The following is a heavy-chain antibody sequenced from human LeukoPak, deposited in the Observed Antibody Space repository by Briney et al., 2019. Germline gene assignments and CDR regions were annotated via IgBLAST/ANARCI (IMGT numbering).Heavy chain of an antibody. CDR3: TSVIDILTGFYNPYFDY. Sequence: GGSQRLSCAASGFTFRNYWMHWVRQAPGKGLVWVSHINSDGSSTDYADSVKGRFTISRDNAKNTLYLQMNSLRAEDTAVYFCTSVIDILTGFYNPYFDYWGQGTLVTASS. V-gene: IGHV3-74*01. CDR2: INSDGSST. J-gene: IGHJ4*02. CDR1: GFTFRNYW. D-gene: IGHD3-9*01.